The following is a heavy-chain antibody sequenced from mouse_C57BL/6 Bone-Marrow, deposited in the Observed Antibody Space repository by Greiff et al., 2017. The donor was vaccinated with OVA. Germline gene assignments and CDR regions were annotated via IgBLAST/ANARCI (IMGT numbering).Heavy chain of an antibody. CDR3: ARSSLYDSNYDFDY. J-gene: IGHJ2*01. Sequence: VKLMESGPGLVAPSQSLSITCTVSGFSLTSYGVHWVRQPPGKGLEWLVVIWSDGSTTYNSALKSRLSISKDNSKSQVFLKMNSLQTDDTAMYYCARSSLYDSNYDFDYWGQGTTLTVSS. CDR2: IWSDGST. D-gene: IGHD2-5*01. V-gene: IGHV2-6*03. CDR1: GFSLTSYG.